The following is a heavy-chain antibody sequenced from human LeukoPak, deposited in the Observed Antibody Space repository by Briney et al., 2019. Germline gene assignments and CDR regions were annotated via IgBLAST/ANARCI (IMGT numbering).Heavy chain of an antibody. D-gene: IGHD3-3*01. CDR2: ISGSGGRT. CDR1: GFTFSSYA. Sequence: GGSLRLSCAASGFTFSSYAMSWVRQAPGKGLEWVSAISGSGGRTYYADSVKGRFTISRDNSKNTLYLQMNSLRAEDTAVYYCAKDSAPYYDFWSGYYPPDYWGQGTLVTVSS. CDR3: AKDSAPYYDFWSGYYPPDY. V-gene: IGHV3-23*01. J-gene: IGHJ4*02.